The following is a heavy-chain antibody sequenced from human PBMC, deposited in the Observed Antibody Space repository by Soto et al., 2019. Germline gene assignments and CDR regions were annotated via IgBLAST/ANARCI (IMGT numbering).Heavy chain of an antibody. J-gene: IGHJ4*02. V-gene: IGHV3-30*18. CDR1: GSTFRNYG. CDR3: AKENQHLVHDY. Sequence: GGSLRLSCAASGSTFRNYGMHWVRRAPGKGLEWVAVISHDGSDKYYADSMKGRFIISRDNSENTLFLNMNSLKPEDTAVYYCAKENQHLVHDYWGQGTLVTVSS. CDR2: ISHDGSDK. D-gene: IGHD6-13*01.